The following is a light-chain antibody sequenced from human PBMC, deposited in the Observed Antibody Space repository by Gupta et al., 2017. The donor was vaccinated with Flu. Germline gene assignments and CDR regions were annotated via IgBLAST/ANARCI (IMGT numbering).Light chain of an antibody. CDR2: GAS. V-gene: IGKV3-20*01. Sequence: TLSCRARQTVAASFLAWYQQQPVQAPRLLIYGASTRAPGIPDRFSGSGSGTDFTLTITRLEPEDFAVYYCQLDGHSPAYTFGQGTKVEI. J-gene: IGKJ2*01. CDR1: QTVAASF. CDR3: QLDGHSPAYT.